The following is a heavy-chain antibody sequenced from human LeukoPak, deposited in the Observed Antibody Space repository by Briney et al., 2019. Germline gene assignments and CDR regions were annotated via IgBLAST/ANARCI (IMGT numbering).Heavy chain of an antibody. CDR3: ARVVLSGSYYFDY. CDR2: MNPNSGNT. V-gene: IGHV1-8*01. J-gene: IGHJ4*02. Sequence: ASVKVSCKASGYTFTSYDINWVRQATGQGLEWMGWMNPNSGNTGYAQKFQGRVTITTDESTSTAYMELSSLRSEDTAVYYCARVVLSGSYYFDYWGQGTLVTVSS. D-gene: IGHD1-26*01. CDR1: GYTFTSYD.